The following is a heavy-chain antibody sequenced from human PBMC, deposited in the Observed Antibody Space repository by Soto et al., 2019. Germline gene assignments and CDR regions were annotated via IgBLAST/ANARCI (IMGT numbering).Heavy chain of an antibody. D-gene: IGHD3-10*01. J-gene: IGHJ4*02. CDR1: GFTFSSYG. CDR3: AKDWVRGVMAYYY. CDR2: ISYDGSNK. Sequence: PGGSLRLSCAASGFTFSSYGMHWVRQAPGKGLEWVAVISYDGSNKYYADSVKGRFTISRDNSKNTLYLQMNSLRAEDTAVYYCAKDWVRGVMAYYYWGQGTLVTVSS. V-gene: IGHV3-30*18.